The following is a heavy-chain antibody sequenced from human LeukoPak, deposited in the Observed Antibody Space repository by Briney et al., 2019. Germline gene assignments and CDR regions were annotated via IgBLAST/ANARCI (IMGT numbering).Heavy chain of an antibody. V-gene: IGHV4-61*01. Sequence: PSETLSLTCAVSGVSINRGTFFWTWIRKPPGKGLEWIGYISNSGSTNYHPSLKSRVTISSDTSKTQFTLKLTSVTAADTAVYYCARSPSGYRFDSRGQGTLVTVSS. CDR3: ARSPSGYRFDS. CDR2: ISNSGST. J-gene: IGHJ4*02. CDR1: GVSINRGTFF. D-gene: IGHD3-22*01.